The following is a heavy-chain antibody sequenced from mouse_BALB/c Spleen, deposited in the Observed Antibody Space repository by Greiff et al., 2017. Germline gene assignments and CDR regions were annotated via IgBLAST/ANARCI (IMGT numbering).Heavy chain of an antibody. J-gene: IGHJ2*01. Sequence: EVHLVESGGGLVKPGGSLKLSCAASGFTFSSYAMSWVRQTPEQRLEWVASISSGGSTYYPDSVKGRFTISRDNARNIQYMQMSSLRAEDTAMYYCEKNYDYDYWGQGTTLTVSS. CDR1: GFTFSSYA. CDR3: EKNYDYDY. D-gene: IGHD2-4*01. CDR2: ISSGGST. V-gene: IGHV5-6-5*01.